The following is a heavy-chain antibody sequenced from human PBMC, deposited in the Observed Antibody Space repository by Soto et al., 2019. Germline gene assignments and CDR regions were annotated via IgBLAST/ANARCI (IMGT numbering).Heavy chain of an antibody. D-gene: IGHD6-13*01. CDR1: GYTFNNYA. V-gene: IGHV1-18*01. CDR2: ISAYNGHI. J-gene: IGHJ5*02. Sequence: QIQLVQSGAEVKQPGASVTVSCQASGYTFNNYAITWVRQAPGLGLEWMGWISAYNGHIKYAQKLQGRLTMTTDSSTSTAYMEVRSLTYDDTAIYYCARDNGSLAAPGTDWLVPWGQGTLITVSS. CDR3: ARDNGSLAAPGTDWLVP.